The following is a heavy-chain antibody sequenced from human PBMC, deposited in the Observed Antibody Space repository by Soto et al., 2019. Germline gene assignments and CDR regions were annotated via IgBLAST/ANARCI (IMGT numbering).Heavy chain of an antibody. CDR1: GFSLSTSGVG. J-gene: IGHJ4*02. D-gene: IGHD7-27*01. Sequence: QITLKESGPTLVKPTQTLTLTCTFSGFSLSTSGVGVGWIRQPPGKALGWLAFLYWDDDKRYSPSLKSRLTITNHTSKNQVLLTMTTMDPVDTATYYCARTSVNWGSRGLVDYWGQGTLVTVAS. CDR3: ARTSVNWGSRGLVDY. CDR2: LYWDDDK. V-gene: IGHV2-5*02.